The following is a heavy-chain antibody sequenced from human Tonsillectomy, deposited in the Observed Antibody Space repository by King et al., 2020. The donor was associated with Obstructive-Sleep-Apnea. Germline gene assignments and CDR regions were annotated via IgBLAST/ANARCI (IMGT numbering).Heavy chain of an antibody. J-gene: IGHJ5*02. CDR1: GGSISSISYY. V-gene: IGHV4-39*01. CDR3: ARPADSGKFDP. Sequence: MQLQESGPGLVKPSETLSLTCTVSGGSISSISYYWGWMRQPPGKGLEWIGSIYYSGSTYYNPSLKSRVTISVDTSKNQFSLKLSSVTAADTAVYYCARPADSGKFDPWGQGTLVTVSS. D-gene: IGHD3-10*01. CDR2: IYYSGST.